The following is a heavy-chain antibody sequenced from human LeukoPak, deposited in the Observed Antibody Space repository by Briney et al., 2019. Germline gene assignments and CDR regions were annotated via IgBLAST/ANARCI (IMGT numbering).Heavy chain of an antibody. CDR2: ISYDGSKK. D-gene: IGHD6-13*01. V-gene: IGHV3-30*18. CDR3: SKDRAAATYYYGMDV. Sequence: GGSLRLSCAASGFTFSSYGMHWVRQAPGKGLEWVAVISYDGSKKYYADSVKGRFAISRDNSKNTLYLQVNSLRAEDTAVYYCSKDRAAATYYYGMDVWGQGTTVTVSS. CDR1: GFTFSSYG. J-gene: IGHJ6*02.